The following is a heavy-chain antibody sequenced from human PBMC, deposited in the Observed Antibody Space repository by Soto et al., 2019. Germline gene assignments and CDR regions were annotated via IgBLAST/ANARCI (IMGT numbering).Heavy chain of an antibody. V-gene: IGHV3-53*01. CDR1: GVIVSRSY. CDR3: ARGTILTGYYYYGMDV. Sequence: GSVRVCCGVSGVIVSRSYMTWVRQAPGKGLEWVSSLYSGGSSYYSDSVKGRFTISRDNAKNSLYLQMNSLRAEDTAVYYCARGTILTGYYYYGMDVWGQGTTVTVSS. CDR2: LYSGGSS. D-gene: IGHD3-9*01. J-gene: IGHJ6*02.